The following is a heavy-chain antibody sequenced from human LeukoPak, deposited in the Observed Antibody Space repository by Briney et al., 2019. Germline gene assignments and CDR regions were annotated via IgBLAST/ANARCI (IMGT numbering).Heavy chain of an antibody. Sequence: SETLSLTCTVSGGSITNNNYYWDWIRQPPGKGLEWIGDLYYSGSTHYNPSLKSRVTISVDTSKNQFSLKLTSVTAADTAVYYCARDSGSYPHWFAPWGQGTLVTVSS. CDR1: GGSITNNNYY. CDR2: LYYSGST. J-gene: IGHJ5*02. CDR3: ARDSGSYPHWFAP. D-gene: IGHD1-26*01. V-gene: IGHV4-39*07.